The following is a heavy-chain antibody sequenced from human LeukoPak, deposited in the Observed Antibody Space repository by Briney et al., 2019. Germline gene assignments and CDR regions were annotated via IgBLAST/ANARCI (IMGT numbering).Heavy chain of an antibody. D-gene: IGHD6-13*01. V-gene: IGHV1-18*01. CDR1: GYTFIDYG. Sequence: ASVKVSCKASGYTFIDYGVSWVRQAPGHGLEWMGWISTYNGHTYYAQKRQGRVTMTTDTSTSTAYMELRSLRSDDTAVYYCARDAAAAGPFDYWGQGTLVTVSS. CDR2: ISTYNGHT. J-gene: IGHJ4*02. CDR3: ARDAAAAGPFDY.